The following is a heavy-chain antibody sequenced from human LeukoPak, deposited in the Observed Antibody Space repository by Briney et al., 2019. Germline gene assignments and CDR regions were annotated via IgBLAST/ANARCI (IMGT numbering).Heavy chain of an antibody. CDR2: INTNTGNP. CDR1: GYRVTNYA. J-gene: IGHJ4*02. D-gene: IGHD3-10*01. Sequence: ASVKVSCKASGYRVTNYAMNWVRQGPGQGLGWVGWINTNTGNPTYGQGFTGRFVFSLDTSVSTAYLQISSLKAEDTAVYYCARNNADGEGRFSYWGQGTLVTVSS. CDR3: ARNNADGEGRFSY. V-gene: IGHV7-4-1*02.